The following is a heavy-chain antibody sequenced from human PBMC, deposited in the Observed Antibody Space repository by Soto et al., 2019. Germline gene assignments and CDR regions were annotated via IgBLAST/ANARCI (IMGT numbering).Heavy chain of an antibody. CDR1: GYTFTSYY. V-gene: IGHV1-46*01. Sequence: QVQLVQSGAEVKKPGASVKVSCKASGYTFTSYYMHWVRQAPGQGLEWMGIINPSGGSTSYAQKFQGRVTMTRDTSTSTVYMELSSLRSEDTAVYYCARDLGIVGATIGYFQHWGQGTLVTVSS. J-gene: IGHJ1*01. D-gene: IGHD1-26*01. CDR3: ARDLGIVGATIGYFQH. CDR2: INPSGGST.